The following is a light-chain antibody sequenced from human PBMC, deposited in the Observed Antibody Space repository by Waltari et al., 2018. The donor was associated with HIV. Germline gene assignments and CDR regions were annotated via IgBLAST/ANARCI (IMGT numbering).Light chain of an antibody. CDR1: RRDVGGYNY. J-gene: IGLJ2*01. V-gene: IGLV2-8*01. CDR3: ASYAGRNNLV. Sequence: QSALTQPPSASGSPGQSVTISCTGTRRDVGGYNYVSWYKQHPGEAPKVVIFEVYKRPSGVPDRLSGSKSGNTASLTVSGLQADDEATYYCASYAGRNNLVFGGGTKLTVL. CDR2: EVY.